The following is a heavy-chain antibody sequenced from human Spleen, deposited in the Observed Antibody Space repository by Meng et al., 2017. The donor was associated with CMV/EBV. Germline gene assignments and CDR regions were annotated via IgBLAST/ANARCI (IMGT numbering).Heavy chain of an antibody. D-gene: IGHD6-13*01. Sequence: VRPGQAGARGKKPGSTATVSWKASGGTLRSYAISWVRQAPGQGLEWMGGIIPIFGTANYAQKFQGRVTITADESTSTAYMELSSLRSEDTAVYYCARGARWNWFDPWGQGTLVTVSS. V-gene: IGHV1-69*12. J-gene: IGHJ5*02. CDR1: GGTLRSYA. CDR3: ARGARWNWFDP. CDR2: IIPIFGTA.